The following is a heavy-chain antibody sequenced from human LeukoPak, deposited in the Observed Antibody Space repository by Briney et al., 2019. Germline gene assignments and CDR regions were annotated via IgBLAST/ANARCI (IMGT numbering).Heavy chain of an antibody. Sequence: TSETLSLTCTVSGGSISSYYWSWIRQPPGKGLEWIGYISYSGSTNYNPSLKSRVTISVDTSKNQFSLKLSSVTAADTAVYYCARALRARITGTTASVYGMDVWGQGTTVTVSS. CDR3: ARALRARITGTTASVYGMDV. CDR2: ISYSGST. D-gene: IGHD1-20*01. CDR1: GGSISSYY. V-gene: IGHV4-59*01. J-gene: IGHJ6*02.